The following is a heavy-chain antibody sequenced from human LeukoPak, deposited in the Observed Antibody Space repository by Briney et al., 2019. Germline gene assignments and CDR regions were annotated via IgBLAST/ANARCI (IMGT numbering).Heavy chain of an antibody. V-gene: IGHV1-24*01. CDR3: ARVGGALGSSWYYFDY. D-gene: IGHD6-13*01. Sequence: ASVKVSCKVSGYTLSEIGMHWVRQAPGKGLEWMGGLDPEGDETIYAQKFQGRVTITADESTSTAYMELSSLRSEDTAVYYCARVGGALGSSWYYFDYWGQGTLVTVSS. J-gene: IGHJ4*02. CDR1: GYTLSEIG. CDR2: LDPEGDET.